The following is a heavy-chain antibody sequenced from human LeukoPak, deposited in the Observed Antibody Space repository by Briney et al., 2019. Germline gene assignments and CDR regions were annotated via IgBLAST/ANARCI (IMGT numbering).Heavy chain of an antibody. J-gene: IGHJ4*02. D-gene: IGHD5-18*01. CDR3: AREGMDTANGVRNFDY. CDR2: INSDGSST. Sequence: GGSLRLSCAASGFTFSSYAMSWVRQAPGKGLVWVSRINSDGSSTTYADSVKGRFTISRDNAKNTLYLQMNSLRAEDTAVYYCAREGMDTANGVRNFDYWGQGTLVTVSS. V-gene: IGHV3-74*01. CDR1: GFTFSSYA.